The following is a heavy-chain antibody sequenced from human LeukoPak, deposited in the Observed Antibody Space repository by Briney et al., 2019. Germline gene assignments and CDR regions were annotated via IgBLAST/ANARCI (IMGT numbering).Heavy chain of an antibody. D-gene: IGHD3-3*01. V-gene: IGHV1-69*01. CDR1: GGTFSSYA. CDR3: ARDRAPVLRFLEWPYNWFDP. J-gene: IGHJ5*02. CDR2: IIPIFGTA. Sequence: VASVKVSCKASGGTFSSYAISWERQAPGQGLEWMGGIIPIFGTANYAQKFQGRVTITADESTSTAYMELSSLRSEDTAVYYCARDRAPVLRFLEWPYNWFDPWGQGTLVTVSS.